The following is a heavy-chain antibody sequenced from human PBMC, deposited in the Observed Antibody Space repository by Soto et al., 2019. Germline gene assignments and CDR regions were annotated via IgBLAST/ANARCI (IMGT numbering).Heavy chain of an antibody. CDR3: ATEFLRYNSTWTDDF. CDR1: GYALTNYA. J-gene: IGHJ4*02. D-gene: IGHD6-13*01. CDR2: INSVNGNT. V-gene: IGHV1-3*01. Sequence: ASVKVSCKASGYALTNYAIHWVRQAPGQRLEWMGWINSVNGNTIYSQKFQGRVTITRDTSASTDYMELSSLRSEDTAVYFCATEFLRYNSTWTDDFWGQGTLVTVSS.